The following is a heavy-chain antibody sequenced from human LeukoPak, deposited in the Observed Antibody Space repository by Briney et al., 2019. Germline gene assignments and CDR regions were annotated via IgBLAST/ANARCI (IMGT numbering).Heavy chain of an antibody. CDR2: IYYSGST. CDR3: ARRVVTMVRGVYLNWFDP. J-gene: IGHJ5*02. V-gene: IGHV4-39*01. D-gene: IGHD3-10*01. Sequence: SQTLSLTCTVSGGSISSGSYDWYWMRQPPGKGLEWIGNIYYSGSTYYNPSLKSRVTISVDTSKNQFSLKLSSVTAADTAVYYCARRVVTMVRGVYLNWFDPWGQGTLVTVSS. CDR1: GGSISSGSYD.